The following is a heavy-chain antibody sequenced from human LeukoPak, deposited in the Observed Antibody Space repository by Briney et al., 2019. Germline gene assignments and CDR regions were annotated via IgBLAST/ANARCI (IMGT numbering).Heavy chain of an antibody. D-gene: IGHD3-10*01. Sequence: GGSLRLSCAASGFTFSSYSMNWVRQAPGKGLEWVSSISSSSSYIYYADSVKGRFTISRDNAKNSLYLQMNSLRAEDTAVYYCARSWGFGEVEYWGQGTLVTVSS. J-gene: IGHJ4*02. CDR3: ARSWGFGEVEY. V-gene: IGHV3-21*01. CDR2: ISSSSSYI. CDR1: GFTFSSYS.